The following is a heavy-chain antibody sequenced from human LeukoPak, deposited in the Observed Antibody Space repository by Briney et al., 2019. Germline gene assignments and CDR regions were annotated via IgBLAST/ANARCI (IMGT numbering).Heavy chain of an antibody. Sequence: TSETLSLTCTVSGGSIGSYYWSWIRQPAGKGLEWIGRIYTSGSTNYNPSLKSRVTMSVDTSKNQFSLKLSSVTAADTAVYYCARWASIAARPWYYYYYMDVWGKGTTVTVSS. D-gene: IGHD6-6*01. CDR3: ARWASIAARPWYYYYYMDV. J-gene: IGHJ6*03. V-gene: IGHV4-4*07. CDR1: GGSIGSYY. CDR2: IYTSGST.